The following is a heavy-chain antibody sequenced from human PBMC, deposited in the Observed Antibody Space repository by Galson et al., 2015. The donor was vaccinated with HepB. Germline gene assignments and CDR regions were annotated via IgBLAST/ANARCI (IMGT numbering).Heavy chain of an antibody. Sequence: SLRLSCAASGFTFSNAWMNWVRQAPGKGLEWVGRIKSKTDGGTTDYAAPVKGRFTISRDDSKNTLYLQMNSLKTEDTAVYYCTTDLAEVGANYPGYFQHWGQGTLVTVSS. CDR3: TTDLAEVGANYPGYFQH. CDR1: GFTFSNAW. V-gene: IGHV3-15*07. CDR2: IKSKTDGGTT. D-gene: IGHD1-26*01. J-gene: IGHJ1*01.